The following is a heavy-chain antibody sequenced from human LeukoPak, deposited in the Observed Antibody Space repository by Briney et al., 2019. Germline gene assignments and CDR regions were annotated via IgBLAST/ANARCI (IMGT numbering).Heavy chain of an antibody. CDR3: ARDTGGNSPYYFDY. J-gene: IGHJ4*02. Sequence: PSETLSLTCTVSGGSISSYYWSWIRQPPGKGLEWIGYIYYSGSTNYNPSLKSRVTISVDTSKNQSSLKLSSVTAADTAVYYCARDTGGNSPYYFDYWGQGTLVTVSS. V-gene: IGHV4-59*01. D-gene: IGHD4-23*01. CDR2: IYYSGST. CDR1: GGSISSYY.